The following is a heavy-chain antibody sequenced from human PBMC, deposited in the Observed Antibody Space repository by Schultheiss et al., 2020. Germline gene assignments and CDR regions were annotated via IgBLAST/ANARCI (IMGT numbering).Heavy chain of an antibody. J-gene: IGHJ4*02. D-gene: IGHD4-17*01. CDR3: ARLYGDYNSDY. CDR2: INHSGST. V-gene: IGHV4-30-2*01. Sequence: SQTLSLTCAVYGGSISSGGYSWSWIRQPPGKGLEWIGEINHSGSTNYNPSLKSRVTISVDTSKNQFSLKLSSVTAADTAVYYCARLYGDYNSDYWGQGTLVTVSS. CDR1: GGSISSGGYS.